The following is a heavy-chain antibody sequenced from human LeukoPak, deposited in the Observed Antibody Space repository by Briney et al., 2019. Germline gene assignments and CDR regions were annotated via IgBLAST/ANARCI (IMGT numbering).Heavy chain of an antibody. D-gene: IGHD6-19*01. CDR3: ARGLRSGYSSGWYPKFDY. V-gene: IGHV4-34*01. Sequence: PSETLSLTCAVYGGSFSGYYWSWIRQPPGKGLEWIGEINHSGSTNYNPSLKSRVTISVDTSKNQFSLKLSSVTAADTAVYYCARGLRSGYSSGWYPKFDYWGQGTLVTVSS. CDR1: GGSFSGYY. CDR2: INHSGST. J-gene: IGHJ4*02.